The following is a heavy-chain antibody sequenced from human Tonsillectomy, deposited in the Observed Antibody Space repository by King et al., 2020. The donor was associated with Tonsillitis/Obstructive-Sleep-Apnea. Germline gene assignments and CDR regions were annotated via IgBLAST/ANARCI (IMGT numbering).Heavy chain of an antibody. V-gene: IGHV5-10-1*03. J-gene: IGHJ6*02. CDR2: IDPSDSYT. CDR1: GYSFTSYW. Sequence: VQLVESGAEVKKPGESLRISCKGSGYSFTSYWIIWVRQMPGKGLEWMGRIDPSDSYTDYSPSFQGHVTISVDKSISTAYLQWSSLKASATAMYYCASAGGYYSPLDDWGHGTTVTVSS. CDR3: ASAGGYYSPLDD. D-gene: IGHD3-10*01.